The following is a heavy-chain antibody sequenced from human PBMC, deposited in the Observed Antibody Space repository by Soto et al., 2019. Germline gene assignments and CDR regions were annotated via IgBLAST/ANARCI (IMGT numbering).Heavy chain of an antibody. CDR3: ARRPVTSIYYFDY. CDR1: GGSISSSSYY. V-gene: IGHV4-39*07. D-gene: IGHD4-17*01. Sequence: SETLSLTCTVSGGSISSSSYYWGWIRQPPGKGLEWIGSIYYSGSTYYNPSLKSRVTISVATSKNQFSLKLSSVTAADTAVYYCARRPVTSIYYFDYWGQGTLVTVSS. CDR2: IYYSGST. J-gene: IGHJ4*02.